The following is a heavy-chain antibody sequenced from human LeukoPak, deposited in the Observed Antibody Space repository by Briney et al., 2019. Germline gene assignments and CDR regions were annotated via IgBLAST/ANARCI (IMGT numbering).Heavy chain of an antibody. CDR2: IYYSGST. J-gene: IGHJ4*02. CDR1: GGSISSSSYY. V-gene: IGHV4-39*01. CDR3: ARSVFGVVMRYFDY. D-gene: IGHD3-3*02. Sequence: SETLSLTCTVSGGSISSSSYYWGWIRQPPGKGLEWIGSIYYSGSTHYNPSLKSRVTISVDTSKNQFSLKLSSVTAADTAVYYCARSVFGVVMRYFDYWGQGTLVTVSS.